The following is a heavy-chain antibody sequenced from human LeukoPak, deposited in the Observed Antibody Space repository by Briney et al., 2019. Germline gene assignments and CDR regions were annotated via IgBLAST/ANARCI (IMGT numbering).Heavy chain of an antibody. J-gene: IGHJ3*02. Sequence: SVKVSCKASGGTFSSYAISWVRQAPGQGLEWMGGIIPIFGTANYAQKFQGRVTMTRDTSTSTVYMELSSPRSEDTAVYYCAIGHYDDSSGYYRDDAFDILGQGTMVTVS. CDR2: IIPIFGTA. CDR3: AIGHYDDSSGYYRDDAFDI. V-gene: IGHV1-69*05. D-gene: IGHD3-22*01. CDR1: GGTFSSYA.